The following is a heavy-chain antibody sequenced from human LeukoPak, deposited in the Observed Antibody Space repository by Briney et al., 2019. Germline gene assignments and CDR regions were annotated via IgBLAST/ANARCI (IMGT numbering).Heavy chain of an antibody. J-gene: IGHJ3*02. CDR3: ARVMKYYYDSSGYFTGGAFDI. V-gene: IGHV1-69*13. CDR2: IIPIFGTA. D-gene: IGHD3-22*01. Sequence: VASVKVSCKASGGTFSSYAISWVRRAPGQGLEWMGGIIPIFGTANYAQKFQGRVTITADESTSAAYMELSSLRSEDTAVYYCARVMKYYYDSSGYFTGGAFDIWGQGTMVTVSS. CDR1: GGTFSSYA.